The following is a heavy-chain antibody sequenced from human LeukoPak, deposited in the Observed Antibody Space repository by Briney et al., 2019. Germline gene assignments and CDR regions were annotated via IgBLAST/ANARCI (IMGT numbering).Heavy chain of an antibody. V-gene: IGHV1-69*05. Sequence: SVKVSCKASGGTFSSYAISWVRQAPGQGLEWMGGIIPIFGTANYAQKFQGRVTITTDESTSTAYMELSSLRSEDTAVYYCARLASWGTAFDYWGQGTLVTVSS. CDR1: GGTFSSYA. CDR3: ARLASWGTAFDY. D-gene: IGHD7-27*01. CDR2: IIPIFGTA. J-gene: IGHJ4*02.